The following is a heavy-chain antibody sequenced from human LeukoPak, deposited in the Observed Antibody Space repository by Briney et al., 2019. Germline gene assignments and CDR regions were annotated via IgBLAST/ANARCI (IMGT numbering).Heavy chain of an antibody. CDR1: GYTFTSYD. Sequence: ASVKVSCKASGYTFTSYDINWVRQAPGQGLEWMGSMNPNSGNTGYAQKFQGRVTMTGNTSISTAYMELSSLRSEDTAVYYCARGNYDILTGYYKIYFDYWGQGTLVTVSS. CDR2: MNPNSGNT. V-gene: IGHV1-8*01. J-gene: IGHJ4*02. D-gene: IGHD3-9*01. CDR3: ARGNYDILTGYYKIYFDY.